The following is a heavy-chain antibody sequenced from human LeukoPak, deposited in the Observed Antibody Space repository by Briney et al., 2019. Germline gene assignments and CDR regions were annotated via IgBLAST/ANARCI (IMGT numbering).Heavy chain of an antibody. V-gene: IGHV4-34*01. CDR3: ARGESLGYYGMDV. Sequence: SETLSLTCAVYGGSFSGYYWSWIRQPPGKGLEWIGEINHSGSTNYNPSLKSRVTISVDTSKNQFPLKLSSVTAADTAVYYCARGESLGYYGMDVWGQGTTVTVSS. CDR1: GGSFSGYY. D-gene: IGHD3-10*01. J-gene: IGHJ6*02. CDR2: INHSGST.